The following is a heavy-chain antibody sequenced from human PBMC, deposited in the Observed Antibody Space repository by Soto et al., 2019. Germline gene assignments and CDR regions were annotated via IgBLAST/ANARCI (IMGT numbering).Heavy chain of an antibody. J-gene: IGHJ4*02. CDR3: AKDIAASGWYSLDY. Sequence: EVQLVESGGVVVQPGGSLRLSCAASGFTFDDYTMHWVRQAPGKGLEWVSLISWDGGSTYYADSVKGRFTISRDNSKSSLYLQMTSLRTEGTALYYCAKDIAASGWYSLDYWGQGTLVTVSS. V-gene: IGHV3-43*01. CDR1: GFTFDDYT. CDR2: ISWDGGST. D-gene: IGHD6-19*01.